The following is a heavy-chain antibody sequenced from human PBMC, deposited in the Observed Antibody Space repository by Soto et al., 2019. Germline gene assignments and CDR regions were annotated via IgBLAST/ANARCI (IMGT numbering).Heavy chain of an antibody. Sequence: SVTVSCKASVGTFSSYTISWVRLAPGQGLEWMGRIIPILGIANYAQKFQGRVTITADKSTSTAYMELSSLRSEDTAVYYCATLRDYYYYMDVWGKGTTVTVSS. V-gene: IGHV1-69*02. CDR3: ATLRDYYYYMDV. CDR1: VGTFSSYT. D-gene: IGHD5-12*01. CDR2: IIPILGIA. J-gene: IGHJ6*03.